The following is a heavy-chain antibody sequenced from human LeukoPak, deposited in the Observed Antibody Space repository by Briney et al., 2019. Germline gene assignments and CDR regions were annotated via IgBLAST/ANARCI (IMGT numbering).Heavy chain of an antibody. D-gene: IGHD6-19*01. CDR3: ARDLKTKGIAVAP. CDR1: GFTFSSYA. Sequence: GRSLRLSCAASGFTFSSYAMHWVRQAPGKGLEWVAVISYDGSNKYYADSVKGRFTISRDNSKNTLYLQMNSLRAEDTAVYYCARDLKTKGIAVAPWGQGTLVTVSS. J-gene: IGHJ4*02. CDR2: ISYDGSNK. V-gene: IGHV3-30-3*01.